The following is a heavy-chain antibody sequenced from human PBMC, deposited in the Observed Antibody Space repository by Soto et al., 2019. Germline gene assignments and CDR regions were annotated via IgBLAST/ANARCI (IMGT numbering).Heavy chain of an antibody. V-gene: IGHV3-21*01. D-gene: IGHD1-26*01. J-gene: IGHJ5*02. CDR2: ISSSSSYI. CDR3: ARDLEGSGSYGWFDP. CDR1: GFTFSSNS. Sequence: EVQLVESGGGLVKPGGSLRLSCAASGFTFSSNSMNWVRQAPGKGLEWVSSISSSSSYIYYADSVKGRFTISRDNAKNSLYLQMNSLRAEDTAVYYCARDLEGSGSYGWFDPWGQGTLVTVSS.